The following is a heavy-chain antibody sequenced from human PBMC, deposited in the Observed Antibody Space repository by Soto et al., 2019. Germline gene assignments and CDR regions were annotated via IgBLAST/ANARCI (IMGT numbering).Heavy chain of an antibody. J-gene: IGHJ2*01. Sequence: QVQLVQSGAEVKKPGASVKVSCKASGYTFTSYGISWVRQAPGQGLEWMGWISAYNGNTNYAQKLQGRVNMTTDTSTSTAYMELRSLGSDDTAVYYCARDWGPLRSRERHWYFDLWGRGTLVTVSS. CDR3: ARDWGPLRSRERHWYFDL. CDR2: ISAYNGNT. D-gene: IGHD3-16*01. CDR1: GYTFTSYG. V-gene: IGHV1-18*01.